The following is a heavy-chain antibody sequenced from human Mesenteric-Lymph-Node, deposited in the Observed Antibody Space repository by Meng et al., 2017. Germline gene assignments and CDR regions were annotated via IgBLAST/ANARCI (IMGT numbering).Heavy chain of an antibody. CDR2: ISYDGSNK. CDR1: GFTFSSYA. CDR3: ARDRWIAAAGTIFDY. Sequence: GESLKISCAASGFTFSSYAMHWVRQAPGKGLEWVAVISYDGSNKYYADSVKGRFTISRDNSKNTLYLQMNSLRAEDTAVYYCARDRWIAAAGTIFDYWGQGTLVTVSS. D-gene: IGHD6-13*01. J-gene: IGHJ4*02. V-gene: IGHV3-30*04.